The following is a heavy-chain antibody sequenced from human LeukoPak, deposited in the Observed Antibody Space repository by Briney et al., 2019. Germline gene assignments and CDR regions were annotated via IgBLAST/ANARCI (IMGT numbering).Heavy chain of an antibody. D-gene: IGHD6-19*01. CDR3: ARARWGLLRSSGWYFDY. CDR2: INSDGSST. Sequence: GGSLRLSCAASGFTFTSSAMSWVRQAPGKGLVWVSRINSDGSSTSYADSVKGRFTISRDNAKNTLYLQMNSLRAEDTAVYYCARARWGLLRSSGWYFDYWGQGTLVTVSS. J-gene: IGHJ4*02. CDR1: GFTFTSSA. V-gene: IGHV3-74*01.